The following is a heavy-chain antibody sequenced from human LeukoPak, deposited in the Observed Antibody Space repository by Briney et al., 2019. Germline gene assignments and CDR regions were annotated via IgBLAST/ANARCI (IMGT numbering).Heavy chain of an antibody. CDR2: IYYSGST. J-gene: IGHJ6*02. CDR1: GGSISSGDYY. V-gene: IGHV4-30-4*01. CDR3: ARDRGYSYGLDYYYYGMDV. D-gene: IGHD5-18*01. Sequence: KPSQTLSLTCTVSGGSISSGDYYWSWIRQPPGKGLEWSGYIYYSGSTYYNPSLKSRVTISVDTSKNQFSLKLSSVTAADTAVYYCARDRGYSYGLDYYYYGMDVWGQGTTVTVSS.